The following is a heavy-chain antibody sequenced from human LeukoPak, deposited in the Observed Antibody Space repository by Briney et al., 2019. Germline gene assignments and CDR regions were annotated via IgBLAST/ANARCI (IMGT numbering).Heavy chain of an antibody. V-gene: IGHV1-2*02. CDR3: AREDWHYDY. CDR1: GYTFTSYH. J-gene: IGHJ4*02. Sequence: ASVNVSCKASGYTFTSYHVHWVRQAPGQGPEWMGLIDPNSGATNYAQKFQGRVTMTRDTSITTAYMEVTRLTSNDTAVYYCAREDWHYDYWGQGTLVTVSS. CDR2: IDPNSGAT. D-gene: IGHD1-7*01.